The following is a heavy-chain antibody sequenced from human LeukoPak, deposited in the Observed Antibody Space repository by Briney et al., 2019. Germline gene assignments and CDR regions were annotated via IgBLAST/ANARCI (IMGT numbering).Heavy chain of an antibody. CDR3: AKGRSTAIDY. CDR2: IRYDGSNK. D-gene: IGHD6-25*01. Sequence: GGSLRLSCAASGFTFSSYWMHWVRQAPGKGLEWVAFIRYDGSNKYYADSVKGRFTISRDNSKNTLYLQMNSLRAEDTAVYYCAKGRSTAIDYWGQGTLVTVSS. V-gene: IGHV3-30*02. CDR1: GFTFSSYW. J-gene: IGHJ4*02.